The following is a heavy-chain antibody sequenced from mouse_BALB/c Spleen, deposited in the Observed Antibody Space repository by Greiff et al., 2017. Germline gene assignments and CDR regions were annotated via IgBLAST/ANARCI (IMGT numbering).Heavy chain of an antibody. CDR1: GFAFSSYD. CDR3: ARWLLRKGFAY. Sequence: EVQLVESGGGLVKPGGSLKLSCAASGFAFSSYDMSWVRQTPEKRLEWVAYISSGGGSTYYPDTVKGRFTISRDNAKNTLYLQMSSLKSEDTAMYYCARWLLRKGFAYWGQGTLVTVSA. D-gene: IGHD2-3*01. J-gene: IGHJ3*01. CDR2: ISSGGGST. V-gene: IGHV5-12-1*01.